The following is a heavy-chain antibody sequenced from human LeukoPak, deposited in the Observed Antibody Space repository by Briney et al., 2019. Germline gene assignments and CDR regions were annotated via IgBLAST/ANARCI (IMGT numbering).Heavy chain of an antibody. CDR1: GFTFSTYA. V-gene: IGHV3-23*01. CDR2: ISDSDYTT. CDR3: AKVNRNYYYYMDV. Sequence: GGSLRLSCAASGFTFSTYAMTWVRQAPGKGLEWVSSISDSDYTTYYADSVKGRFTISRDNSKNTLYLQMNSLRAADTAVYYCAKVNRNYYYYMDVWGKGTTVTVSS. J-gene: IGHJ6*03.